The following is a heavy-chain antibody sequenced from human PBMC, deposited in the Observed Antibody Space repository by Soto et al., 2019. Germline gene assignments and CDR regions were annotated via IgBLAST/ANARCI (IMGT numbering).Heavy chain of an antibody. Sequence: PSETLSLTFTVSGGSISSYYWSWIRQPPGKGLEWIGYIYYSGSTNYNPSLKSRVTISVDTSKNQFSLKLSSVTAADTAVYYCARVITIFGVGRYYYGMDVWGQGTTVTVS. V-gene: IGHV4-59*01. CDR3: ARVITIFGVGRYYYGMDV. D-gene: IGHD3-3*01. CDR2: IYYSGST. CDR1: GGSISSYY. J-gene: IGHJ6*02.